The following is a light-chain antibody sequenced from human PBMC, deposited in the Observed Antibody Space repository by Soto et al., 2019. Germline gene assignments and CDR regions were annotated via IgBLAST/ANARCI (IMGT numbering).Light chain of an antibody. CDR3: SSYTSSSTHNYV. CDR1: SSDVGGYNY. Sequence: QSALTQPASVSGSPGQSITISCTGTSSDVGGYNYVSWYQQHPGKAHKLMIYDVSYRPSGVSNRFSGSKSGNTASLTISGLQAEDEADYYCSSYTSSSTHNYVFGTGTKVTAL. J-gene: IGLJ1*01. CDR2: DVS. V-gene: IGLV2-14*03.